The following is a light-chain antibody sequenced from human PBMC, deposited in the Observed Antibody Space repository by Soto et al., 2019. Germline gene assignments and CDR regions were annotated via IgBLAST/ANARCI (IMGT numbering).Light chain of an antibody. J-gene: IGKJ1*01. CDR3: QQYNSYSWT. V-gene: IGKV1-5*03. Sequence: DIQLTQSPSTLSTSIGDRVTITCRASQNITRWLAWYQQKPGKAPKLLIYKASTLKSGVPSRFSGSRSGTEFTLTISSLQPDDFATYYCQQYNSYSWTFGQGTKVDI. CDR1: QNITRW. CDR2: KAS.